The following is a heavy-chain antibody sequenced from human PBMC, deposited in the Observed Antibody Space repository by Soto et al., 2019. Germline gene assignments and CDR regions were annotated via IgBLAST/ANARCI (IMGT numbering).Heavy chain of an antibody. J-gene: IGHJ5*02. V-gene: IGHV3-33*01. Sequence: GGSLRLSCAASGFTFSSYGMHWVRQAPGKGLEWVAVIWYDGSNKYYADSVKGRFTISRDNSKNTLYLQMNSLRAEDTAVYYCARDGGGGSLGWFDPWGQGTLVTVSS. CDR3: ARDGGGGSLGWFDP. CDR1: GFTFSSYG. D-gene: IGHD2-15*01. CDR2: IWYDGSNK.